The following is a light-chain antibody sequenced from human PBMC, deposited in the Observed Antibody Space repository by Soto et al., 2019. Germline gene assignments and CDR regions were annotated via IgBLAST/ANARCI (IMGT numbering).Light chain of an antibody. V-gene: IGLV2-8*01. J-gene: IGLJ1*01. CDR2: EVS. CDR1: SSDVGANY. Sequence: QSALTQPPSASGSPGQSVTISCTGTSSDVGANYVSWYQQHLGKAPKLIIYEVSQRPSGVPDRFSGSKSGNTASLTVSGLQTDDEADYYCSAYAGSNNLVFGSGTKVTVL. CDR3: SAYAGSNNLV.